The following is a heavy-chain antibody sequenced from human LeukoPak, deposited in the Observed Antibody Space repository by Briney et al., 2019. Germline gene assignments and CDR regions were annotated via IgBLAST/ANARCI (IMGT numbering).Heavy chain of an antibody. Sequence: GGSLRLSCAASGFTFSSYNMNWVRQAPGKGLEWVSYISTSSSYIYYADSMKGRFTISRDNSNNMLYLQVNSLRAEDTAVYYCARDMAYYDSSGLDYWGQGTLVTVSS. CDR3: ARDMAYYDSSGLDY. CDR2: ISTSSSYI. D-gene: IGHD3-22*01. V-gene: IGHV3-21*01. J-gene: IGHJ4*02. CDR1: GFTFSSYN.